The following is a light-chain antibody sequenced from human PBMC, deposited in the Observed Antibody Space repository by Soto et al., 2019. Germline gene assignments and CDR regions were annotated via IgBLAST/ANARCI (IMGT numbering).Light chain of an antibody. CDR3: QHYNSYSEA. Sequence: DLQMTQSPSTLSGSVGDRVTITCRASQTISSWLAWYQQKPGKAPKLLIYKASTLKSGVPSRFRGSGFGTEFTLTISSLQPDDFASYYCQHYNSYSEAVGQGTKVDSK. V-gene: IGKV1-5*03. CDR2: KAS. J-gene: IGKJ1*01. CDR1: QTISSW.